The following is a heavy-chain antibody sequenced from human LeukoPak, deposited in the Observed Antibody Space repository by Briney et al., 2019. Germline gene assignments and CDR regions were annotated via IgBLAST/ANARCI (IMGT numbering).Heavy chain of an antibody. Sequence: GESLKISCKGSGYSFTSYWIGWVRQMPGKGLEWMGIIYPGDSDTRYSPSFQGQVTISADKSIGTAYLQWSSLKASDTAMYYCARRYSNYDVYFDYWGQGTLVTVSS. CDR2: IYPGDSDT. J-gene: IGHJ4*02. D-gene: IGHD4-11*01. V-gene: IGHV5-51*01. CDR1: GYSFTSYW. CDR3: ARRYSNYDVYFDY.